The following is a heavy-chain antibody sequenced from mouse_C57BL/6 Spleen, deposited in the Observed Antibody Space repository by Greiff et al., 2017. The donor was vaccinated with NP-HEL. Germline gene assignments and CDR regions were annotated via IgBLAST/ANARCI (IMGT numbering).Heavy chain of an antibody. CDR1: GFTFSDYG. CDR3: ARKLTDDYDPYAMDY. V-gene: IGHV5-17*01. CDR2: ISSGSSTI. J-gene: IGHJ4*01. D-gene: IGHD2-4*01. Sequence: EVQLVESGGGLVKPGGSLKLSCAASGFTFSDYGMHWVRQAPEKGLEWVAYISSGSSTIYYVDTVKGRFTLSRDNAKNTLFLQMTSLRSEDTAMYYCARKLTDDYDPYAMDYWGQGTSVTVSS.